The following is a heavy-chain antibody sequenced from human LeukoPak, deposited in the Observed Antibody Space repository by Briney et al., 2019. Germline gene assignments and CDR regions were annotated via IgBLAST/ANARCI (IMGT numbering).Heavy chain of an antibody. V-gene: IGHV3-30*02. J-gene: IGHJ6*02. CDR1: GFSFRNYG. CDR3: AKDGPTFGEAYYYYYGMDV. D-gene: IGHD3-10*01. Sequence: PGGSLRLSCLASGFSFRNYGMHWVRQAPGKGLEWVTFIRSDSSYKYYADSVKGRFTISRDNSKNTLYLQMNSLRAEDTAVYYCAKDGPTFGEAYYYYYGMDVWGQGTTVTVSS. CDR2: IRSDSSYK.